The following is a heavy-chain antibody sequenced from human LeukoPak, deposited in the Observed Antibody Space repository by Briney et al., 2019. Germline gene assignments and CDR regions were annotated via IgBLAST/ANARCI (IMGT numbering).Heavy chain of an antibody. CDR3: ARDAYCGGDCHMPYFDY. V-gene: IGHV4-39*07. CDR2: IYYSGST. Sequence: SETLSLTCTVSGGSISSSSYFWGWIRQPPGKGLEWIGNIYYSGSTYYNPSLKSRVTISVDTSKNQFSLRLSSVTTADTAVYYCARDAYCGGDCHMPYFDYWGQGTLVTVSS. J-gene: IGHJ4*02. D-gene: IGHD2-21*02. CDR1: GGSISSSSYF.